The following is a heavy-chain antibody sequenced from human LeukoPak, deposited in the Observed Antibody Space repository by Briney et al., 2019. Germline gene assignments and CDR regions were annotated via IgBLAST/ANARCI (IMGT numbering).Heavy chain of an antibody. CDR1: GFTFSSSA. Sequence: QSGGSLRLSCAASGFTFSSSAMSWVRQAPGKGLEWVSAISNNGGYTYYADSVQGRFTISRDNSKSTLCLQMNSLRAEDTAVYYCARDNYPYGLDVWGQGTTVTVSS. CDR2: ISNNGGYT. V-gene: IGHV3-23*01. D-gene: IGHD1-1*01. J-gene: IGHJ6*02. CDR3: ARDNYPYGLDV.